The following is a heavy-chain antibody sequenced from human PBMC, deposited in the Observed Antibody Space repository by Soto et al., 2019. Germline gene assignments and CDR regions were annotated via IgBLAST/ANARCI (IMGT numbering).Heavy chain of an antibody. D-gene: IGHD3-10*01. CDR2: ISVCNGNT. J-gene: IGHJ6*04. CDR3: ARNYHGLGV. CDR1: GYTFTNYG. V-gene: IGHV1-18*01. Sequence: ASVKVSCKASGYTFTNYGISWVRQAPGQGLEWMGWISVCNGNTNYAQKLQGRVTITRDTSASTAYMELSGLTFEDTAVYYCARNYHGLGVWGKGTTVTVSS.